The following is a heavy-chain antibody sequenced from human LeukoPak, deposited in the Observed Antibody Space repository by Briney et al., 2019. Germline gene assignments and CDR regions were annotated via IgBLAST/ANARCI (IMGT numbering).Heavy chain of an antibody. CDR3: ARELPYSGGCNLFDF. D-gene: IGHD6-19*01. V-gene: IGHV1-2*04. CDR1: GYTFTGYF. J-gene: IGHJ4*02. Sequence: ASVKVSCKASGYTFTGYFLHWIRQAPGRGLEWMGWINPKSGGTKYTQKFQGWVTMTRDTSTTTAYMELSRLRSDDTAIYYCARELPYSGGCNLFDFWGQGTLVTVSS. CDR2: INPKSGGT.